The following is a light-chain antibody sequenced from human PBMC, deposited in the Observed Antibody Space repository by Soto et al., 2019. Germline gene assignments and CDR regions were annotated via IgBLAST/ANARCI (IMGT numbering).Light chain of an antibody. V-gene: IGKV2-24*01. CDR1: ESLQHSDGNTF. CDR3: MQGTKYPLT. Sequence: VMTQTPLSAAVTLGQPTSIHCRSSESLQHSDGNTFLNWYHQRPGQPPTLLIYKISNRFSGVXDXXSGSGAGTEFTLTISRVEPEDVGVYYCMQGTKYPLTFGQGTNLDIK. J-gene: IGKJ2*01. CDR2: KIS.